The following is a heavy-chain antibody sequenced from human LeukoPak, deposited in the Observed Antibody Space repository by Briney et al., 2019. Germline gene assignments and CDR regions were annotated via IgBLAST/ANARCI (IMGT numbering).Heavy chain of an antibody. Sequence: SDTLSLTCAVYGGSFSGYYWSWIRQPPGKGLEWIREIVQSGNTKYNPSLKSRVNLSVDTSKNQISLNLTSVTAADTAVYYCARFGSSTWYKGAFDIWGQGTMVTVAS. CDR3: ARFGSSTWYKGAFDI. D-gene: IGHD6-13*01. V-gene: IGHV4-34*12. J-gene: IGHJ3*02. CDR2: IVQSGNT. CDR1: GGSFSGYY.